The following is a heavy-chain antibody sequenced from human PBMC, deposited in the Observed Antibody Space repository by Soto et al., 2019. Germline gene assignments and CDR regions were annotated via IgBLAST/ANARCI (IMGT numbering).Heavy chain of an antibody. D-gene: IGHD5-12*01. Sequence: GGSLRLCCAASGFTFSSYAMSWVRQAPGKGLEWVSAISGSGGSTYYADSVKGRFTISRDNSKNTLYLQMSSLRAEDTAVYYCAKDAFGLVATLLANDYWGQGTLVTVSS. CDR3: AKDAFGLVATLLANDY. CDR2: ISGSGGST. CDR1: GFTFSSYA. J-gene: IGHJ4*02. V-gene: IGHV3-23*01.